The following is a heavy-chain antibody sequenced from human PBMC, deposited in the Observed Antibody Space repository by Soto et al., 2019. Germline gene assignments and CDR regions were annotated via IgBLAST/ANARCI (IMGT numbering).Heavy chain of an antibody. V-gene: IGHV1-46*01. D-gene: IGHD5-18*01. CDR1: GYTXSSYY. J-gene: IGHJ3*02. CDR2: INPSGGST. CDR3: ARDRRYSYAMGAFDI. Sequence: GXSXKVSFKAAGYTXSSYYRNLVRQAPGQGLEWMGIINPSGGSTSYAQKFQGRVTMTRDTSTRTVYMELSSLRSEDTAVYYCARDRRYSYAMGAFDIWGQGTMGTVS.